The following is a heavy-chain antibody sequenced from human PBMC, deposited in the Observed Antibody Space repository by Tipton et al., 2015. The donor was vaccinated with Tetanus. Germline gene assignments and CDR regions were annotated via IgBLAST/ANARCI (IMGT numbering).Heavy chain of an antibody. D-gene: IGHD3-10*01. V-gene: IGHV4-39*02. CDR3: ARLREIVSRSGRAFDY. Sequence: TLSLTCIVPGGSMSGSGHYGAWVRQSPGKGLEWIGSISYSGRTYYSPSLKSRVNMSVDTSKKDFSVRLGSVTAADTAVYYCARLREIVSRSGRAFDYWGQGILVTVSS. CDR1: GGSMSGSGHY. J-gene: IGHJ4*02. CDR2: ISYSGRT.